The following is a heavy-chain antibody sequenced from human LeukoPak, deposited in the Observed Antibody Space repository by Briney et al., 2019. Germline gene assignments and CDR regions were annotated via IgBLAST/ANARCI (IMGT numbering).Heavy chain of an antibody. CDR2: INSGSTTI. D-gene: IGHD3-16*01. V-gene: IGHV3-48*03. CDR1: GFTFSSYE. J-gene: IGHJ3*02. CDR3: GASRQYVGAFDI. Sequence: PGGSLRLSCAASGFTFSSYELYWVRQAPGKGLEWISYINSGSTTIKYAASVRGRFTISRDDVRESLYLQMSNLRAEDTATYYCGASRQYVGAFDIWGQGTLVTVSS.